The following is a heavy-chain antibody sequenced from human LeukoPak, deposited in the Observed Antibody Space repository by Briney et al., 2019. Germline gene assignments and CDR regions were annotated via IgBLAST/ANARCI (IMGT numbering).Heavy chain of an antibody. D-gene: IGHD2-15*01. V-gene: IGHV1-3*01. Sequence: ASVKVSCKASGYTFTSYAMHWVRQAPGQRLEWMGWINAGNGSTKYSQKFQGRVTITRDTSASTAYMELSSLRSEDTAVYYCARGNRRVVVVAATYYGMDVWGQGTTVTVSS. CDR1: GYTFTSYA. J-gene: IGHJ6*02. CDR2: INAGNGST. CDR3: ARGNRRVVVVAATYYGMDV.